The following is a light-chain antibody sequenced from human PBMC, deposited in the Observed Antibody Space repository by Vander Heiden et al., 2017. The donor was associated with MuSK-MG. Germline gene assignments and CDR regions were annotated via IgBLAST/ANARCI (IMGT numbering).Light chain of an antibody. J-gene: IGLJ1*01. CDR2: EVA. CDR3: CSYAGSSTYV. Sequence: QSALPQPATVSGSPGQSITISCTGTSSDVGSYNLVSWYQFHPGKDPKLMIYEVAKRPSGLSNRFSGSKSGNTASLTISGLQAEDEADYYCCSYAGSSTYVFGTGTKVTVL. V-gene: IGLV2-23*02. CDR1: SSDVGSYNL.